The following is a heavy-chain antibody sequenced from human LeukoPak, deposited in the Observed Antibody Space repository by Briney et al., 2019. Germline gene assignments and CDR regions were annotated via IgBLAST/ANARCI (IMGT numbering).Heavy chain of an antibody. V-gene: IGHV3-23*01. J-gene: IGHJ4*02. CDR3: ARGATYCGGGSCYLLY. D-gene: IGHD2-15*01. Sequence: PGGSLRLSCAASGFTFSSYAMSWVRQAPGKGLEWVSAISGSGGSTYYADSVKGRFTISRDSSKNTVYLQMDSLRADDTAVYYCARGATYCGGGSCYLLYWGQGTLVTVSS. CDR2: ISGSGGST. CDR1: GFTFSSYA.